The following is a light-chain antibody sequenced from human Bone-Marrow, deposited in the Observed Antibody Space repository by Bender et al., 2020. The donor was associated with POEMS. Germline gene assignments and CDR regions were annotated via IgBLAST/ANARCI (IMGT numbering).Light chain of an antibody. CDR1: SGSIASNY. V-gene: IGLV6-57*02. Sequence: NFMLTQPPSVSASPGKTIAISCTASSGSIASNYVQWYQQRPGSAPTSVIYENNQRPSGVPDRFSGSIDSSSNSASLTISGLEPEDEADYYCLSYDTSNHGVFGGGTKLSVL. CDR2: ENN. CDR3: LSYDTSNHGV. J-gene: IGLJ3*02.